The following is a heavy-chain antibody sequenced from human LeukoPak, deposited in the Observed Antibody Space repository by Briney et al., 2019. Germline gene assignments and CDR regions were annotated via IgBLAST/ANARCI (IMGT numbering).Heavy chain of an antibody. CDR1: GFIFSNYA. D-gene: IGHD2-21*01. CDR2: IRYDGGNT. V-gene: IGHV3-30*02. CDR3: AKAACGGNCYYYVDV. Sequence: GGSLRLSCAASGFIFSNYAMQWVRQAPGMGLEWVAFIRYDGGNTYYADSVKGRFTISRDNSKNTLYLQMNSLRAEDTAVYYCAKAACGGNCYYYVDVWGKGTTVTI. J-gene: IGHJ6*03.